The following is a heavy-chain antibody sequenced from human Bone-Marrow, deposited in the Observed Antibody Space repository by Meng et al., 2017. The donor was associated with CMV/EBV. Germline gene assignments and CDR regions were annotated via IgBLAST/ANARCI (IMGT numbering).Heavy chain of an antibody. J-gene: IGHJ5*02. CDR1: GCTIRGYY. CDR3: AREATYNWFDP. Sequence: TCAISGCTIRGYYSSWIRQPPGGGMQWIGRVYDRTIPDYSPSLRTRVTMSVDTSKNQFSLKLTSVTAADTAVYFCAREATYNWFDPWGQGTLVTVSS. CDR2: VYDRTIP. V-gene: IGHV4-4*07.